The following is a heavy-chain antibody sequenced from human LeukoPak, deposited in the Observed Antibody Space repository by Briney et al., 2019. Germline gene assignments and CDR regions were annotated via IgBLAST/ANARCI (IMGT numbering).Heavy chain of an antibody. Sequence: SVKVSCKASGGTFSSYAISWVRQAPGQGLEWMGGIIPIFGTANYAQKFQGRVTITADKSTSTVYMELSSLRSEDTAVYYCARSYYDILTGYYGAFDIWGQGTMVTVSS. D-gene: IGHD3-9*01. V-gene: IGHV1-69*06. CDR1: GGTFSSYA. J-gene: IGHJ3*02. CDR2: IIPIFGTA. CDR3: ARSYYDILTGYYGAFDI.